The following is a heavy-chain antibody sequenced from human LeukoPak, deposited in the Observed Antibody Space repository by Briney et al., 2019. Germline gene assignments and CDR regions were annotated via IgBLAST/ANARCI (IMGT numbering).Heavy chain of an antibody. CDR1: GGSISSAAYY. CDR3: ARDRGYSYGVDS. Sequence: SQTVSLTCTVSGGSISSAAYYWNWIRQHPGKGLEWIGYIYHSGITNYNPSLKSRVTISVDTSKNQFSLKLSSVTAADTAVYYCARDRGYSYGVDSWGQGTLVTVSS. D-gene: IGHD5-18*01. J-gene: IGHJ4*02. CDR2: IYHSGIT. V-gene: IGHV4-31*03.